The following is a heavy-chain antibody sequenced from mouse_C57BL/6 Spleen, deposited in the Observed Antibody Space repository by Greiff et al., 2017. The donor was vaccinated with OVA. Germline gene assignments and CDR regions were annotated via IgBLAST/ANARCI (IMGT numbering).Heavy chain of an antibody. CDR2: ISSGSSTI. CDR3: ARRDGNYESRGFDY. Sequence: EVKLEESGGCLVKPGGSLKLSCAASGFTFSDYGMHWVRQAPEKGLEWVAYISSGSSTIYYADTVKGRFTISRDNAKNTLFLQMTSLRSEDTAMYYCARRDGNYESRGFDYWGQGTTLTVSS. J-gene: IGHJ2*01. V-gene: IGHV5-17*01. D-gene: IGHD2-1*01. CDR1: GFTFSDYG.